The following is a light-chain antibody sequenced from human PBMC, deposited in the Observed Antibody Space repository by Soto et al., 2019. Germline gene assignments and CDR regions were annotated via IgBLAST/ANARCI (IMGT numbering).Light chain of an antibody. CDR1: QTVTSNY. J-gene: IGKJ1*01. V-gene: IGKV3-20*01. CDR2: GAS. CDR3: QQYGRSPGT. Sequence: EIVLTQSPGTLSSSPGERATLSCRASQTVTSNYLAWYQQKPGQAPRLLFFGASIRATGLPDRFSGGGSGTDFTLTISRLEPEDFAVYYCQQYGRSPGTFGQGTKVEV.